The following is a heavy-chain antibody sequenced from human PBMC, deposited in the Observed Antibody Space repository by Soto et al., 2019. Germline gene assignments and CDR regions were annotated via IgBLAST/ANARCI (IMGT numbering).Heavy chain of an antibody. CDR3: ARDIGSYAYGEGY. V-gene: IGHV4-4*07. CDR1: GGSINSYW. D-gene: IGHD3-10*01. Sequence: SETLSLTCSVSGGSINSYWWSWIRQPAGKGLEWIGRVYSSGATDYNPSLNSRATMSVETSKNQFSLKLSSVTAADTAVYYCARDIGSYAYGEGYWGQGSQVTVSS. CDR2: VYSSGAT. J-gene: IGHJ4*02.